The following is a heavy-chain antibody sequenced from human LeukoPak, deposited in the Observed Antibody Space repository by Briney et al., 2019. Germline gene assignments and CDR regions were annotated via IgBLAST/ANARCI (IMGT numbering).Heavy chain of an antibody. V-gene: IGHV4-39*01. Sequence: SETLSLTCTVSGGSISSSSYYWGWIRQPPGKGLEWTGSIYYSGSTYYNPSLKSRVTISVDTSKNQFSLKLSSVTAADTAVYYCATQGSGYSSGWYPYYFDYWGQGTLVGVCS. J-gene: IGHJ4*02. CDR1: GGSISSSSYY. D-gene: IGHD6-19*01. CDR2: IYYSGST. CDR3: ATQGSGYSSGWYPYYFDY.